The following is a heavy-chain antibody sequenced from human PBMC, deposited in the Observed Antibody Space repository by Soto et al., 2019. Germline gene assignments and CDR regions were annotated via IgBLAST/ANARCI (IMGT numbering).Heavy chain of an antibody. CDR3: ARRDDWFDP. Sequence: PSETLSLTCNVSGDSMTSPPYYWGWIRQPPGKGLEWIGTVYYSGATYYNPSLRGRLTVSADTSKNYFSLRLTSVTAADTAVYYCARRDDWFDPWGQGILVTVSP. D-gene: IGHD2-21*01. CDR2: VYYSGAT. V-gene: IGHV4-39*02. J-gene: IGHJ5*02. CDR1: GDSMTSPPYY.